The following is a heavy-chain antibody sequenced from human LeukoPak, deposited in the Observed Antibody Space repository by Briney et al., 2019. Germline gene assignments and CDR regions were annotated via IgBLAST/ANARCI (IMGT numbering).Heavy chain of an antibody. D-gene: IGHD2-2*01. CDR1: GYTSTAYY. CDR2: INPNSGGT. Sequence: GASVRVSCKASGYTSTAYYMHWVRQAPGQGLEWMGWINPNSGGTNYAQKFQGRVTMTRDTSISTAYMELSRLRSDDTAVYYCARVDLKDIVVVPAAKGLPLKSLNRAFDIWGQGTMVTVSS. CDR3: ARVDLKDIVVVPAAKGLPLKSLNRAFDI. V-gene: IGHV1-2*02. J-gene: IGHJ3*02.